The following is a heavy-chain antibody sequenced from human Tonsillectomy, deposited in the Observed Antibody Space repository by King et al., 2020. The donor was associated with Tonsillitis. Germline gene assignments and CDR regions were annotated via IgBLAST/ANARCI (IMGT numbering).Heavy chain of an antibody. J-gene: IGHJ4*02. D-gene: IGHD3-22*01. CDR1: GYTFTSYG. Sequence: QLVQSGAEVKKPGASVKVSCKASGYTFTSYGINWVRQAPGQGLEWMGWISAYNGYTNYVQKFQGRVTMTTDTSTSTAYMELRSLTSDDTAVYYCARVDDSSGYSSGVFDYGGQGTLVTVSS. CDR2: ISAYNGYT. V-gene: IGHV1-18*01. CDR3: ARVDDSSGYSSGVFDY.